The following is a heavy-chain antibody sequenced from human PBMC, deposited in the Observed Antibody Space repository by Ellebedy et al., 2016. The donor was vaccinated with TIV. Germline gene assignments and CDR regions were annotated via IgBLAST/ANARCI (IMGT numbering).Heavy chain of an antibody. CDR2: IRSKAYGGTT. V-gene: IGHV3-49*03. J-gene: IGHJ4*02. D-gene: IGHD3-22*01. CDR3: TRNLYYDSSGGGN. Sequence: GESLKISXTASGFTFGDYAMSWFRQAPGKGLEWVGFIRSKAYGGTTEYAASVKGRFTISRDDSKSIAYLQMNSLKTEDTAVYYCTRNLYYDSSGGGNWGQGTLVTVSS. CDR1: GFTFGDYA.